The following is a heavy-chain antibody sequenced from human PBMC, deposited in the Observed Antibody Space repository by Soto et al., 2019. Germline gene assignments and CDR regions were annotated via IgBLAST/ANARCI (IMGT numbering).Heavy chain of an antibody. D-gene: IGHD6-13*01. J-gene: IGHJ6*02. V-gene: IGHV3-30*18. Sequence: GGSLRLSCAASGFTFSSYGMHWVRQAPGKGLEWVAVISYDGSNKYYADSVKGRFTISRDNSKNTLYLQMNSLRAEDTAVYYCAKDLVYSSPPGDYYGMDVWGQGTTVTVSS. CDR2: ISYDGSNK. CDR1: GFTFSSYG. CDR3: AKDLVYSSPPGDYYGMDV.